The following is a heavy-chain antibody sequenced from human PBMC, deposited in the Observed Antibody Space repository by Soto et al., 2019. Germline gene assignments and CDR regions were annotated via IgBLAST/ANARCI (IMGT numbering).Heavy chain of an antibody. J-gene: IGHJ4*02. Sequence: ASVKVSCKASGFTFTSSAVQWVRQARGQRLEWIGWIVVGSGNTNYAQKFQERVTITRDMSTSTAYMELSSLRSEDTAVYYCAPYTYYHDSSGSPPFDYWGQGTLVTVSS. CDR2: IVVGSGNT. D-gene: IGHD3-22*01. CDR3: APYTYYHDSSGSPPFDY. CDR1: GFTFTSSA. V-gene: IGHV1-58*01.